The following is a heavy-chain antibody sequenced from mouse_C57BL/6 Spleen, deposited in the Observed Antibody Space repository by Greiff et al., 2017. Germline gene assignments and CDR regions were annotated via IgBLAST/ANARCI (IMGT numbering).Heavy chain of an antibody. Sequence: VQLKESGPELVKPGASVKIPCKASGYTFTDYNMDWVKQSHGKSLEWIGDINPNNGGTIYNQKFKGKATLTVDKSSSTAYMELRSLTSEDTAVYYCARRDYGNPYYFDYWGQGTTLTVSS. CDR2: INPNNGGT. CDR1: GYTFTDYN. J-gene: IGHJ2*01. D-gene: IGHD2-1*01. CDR3: ARRDYGNPYYFDY. V-gene: IGHV1-18*01.